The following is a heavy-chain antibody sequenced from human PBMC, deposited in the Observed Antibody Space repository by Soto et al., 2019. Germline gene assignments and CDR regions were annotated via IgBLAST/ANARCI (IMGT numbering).Heavy chain of an antibody. Sequence: GGSLRLSSAASGFTLSSYSMNWVRQAPGSGPEWVSYISSSSNSIYYADSVKGRFTISRDNAKNSLHLQMNSLRAEDTAVYYWAKIMLDDYSYYFDYWGQGTLVTVSS. V-gene: IGHV3-48*01. CDR2: ISSSSNSI. CDR1: GFTLSSYS. J-gene: IGHJ4*02. CDR3: AKIMLDDYSYYFDY. D-gene: IGHD4-4*01.